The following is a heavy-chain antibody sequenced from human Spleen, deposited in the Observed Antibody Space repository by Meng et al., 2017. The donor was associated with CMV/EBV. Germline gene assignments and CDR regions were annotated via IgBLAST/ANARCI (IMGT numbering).Heavy chain of an antibody. D-gene: IGHD2-2*01. CDR3: ARDVDCSSTSCMGYYGMDV. CDR1: GFTFSSYA. Sequence: GESLKISCAASGFTFSSYAMSWVRQAPGKGLVWVSRINSDGSSTSYADSVKGRFTISRDNAKNTLYLQMNSLRAEDTAVYYCARDVDCSSTSCMGYYGMDVWGQGTTVTVSS. V-gene: IGHV3-74*01. J-gene: IGHJ6*02. CDR2: INSDGSST.